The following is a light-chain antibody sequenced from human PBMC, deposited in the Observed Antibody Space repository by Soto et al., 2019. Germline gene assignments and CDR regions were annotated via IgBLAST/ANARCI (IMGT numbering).Light chain of an antibody. CDR3: CSYAGSRSAYV. CDR1: SSDVGSYNV. V-gene: IGLV2-23*02. Sequence: QSVLTQPASVSGSPGQSITISCTGTSSDVGSYNVVSWYQRHPGKAPKLLIYEVSKRPSGVSDRFSGSKSGNTAPLTISGLQAEDEADYHCCSYAGSRSAYVFGTGTKVTVL. J-gene: IGLJ1*01. CDR2: EVS.